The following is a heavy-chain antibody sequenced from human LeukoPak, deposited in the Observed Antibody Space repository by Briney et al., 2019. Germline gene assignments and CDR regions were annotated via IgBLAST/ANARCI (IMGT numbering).Heavy chain of an antibody. CDR2: FDPEDGET. D-gene: IGHD3-22*01. CDR3: ATDYYDSSGYYYNY. V-gene: IGHV1-24*01. Sequence: ASVKVSCKVSGYTLTELSMHWVRQAPGKGLEWMGGFDPEDGETIYAQKFQGRVTMTEDTSTDTAYMELSSLGSEDTAVYYCATDYYDSSGYYYNYWGQGTLVTVSS. CDR1: GYTLTELS. J-gene: IGHJ4*02.